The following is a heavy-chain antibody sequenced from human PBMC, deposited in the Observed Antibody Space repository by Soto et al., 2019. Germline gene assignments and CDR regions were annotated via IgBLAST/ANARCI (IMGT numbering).Heavy chain of an antibody. D-gene: IGHD2-21*01. Sequence: SETLSLTCAVYGGSFSGYYWSWIRQPPGKGLEWIGEINHSGSTNYNPSLKSRVTISVDTSKNQFSLKLRSVTAADTAVYYCARASLRLATYNWFDPWGQGTLVTASS. J-gene: IGHJ5*02. CDR3: ARASLRLATYNWFDP. CDR1: GGSFSGYY. CDR2: INHSGST. V-gene: IGHV4-34*01.